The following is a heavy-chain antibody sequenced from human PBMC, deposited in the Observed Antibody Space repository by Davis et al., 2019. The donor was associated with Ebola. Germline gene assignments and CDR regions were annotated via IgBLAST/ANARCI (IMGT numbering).Heavy chain of an antibody. CDR3: AIANRGPVADTGDY. CDR2: IKQDGSEK. Sequence: GGSLRLSCVASGFTFSNYWMTWVRQAPVRGLEWVANIKQDGSEKQYVDSVRGRFTISRDNAKNSLDLQMNSLRAEDTAVYYCAIANRGPVADTGDYWGQGTLVTVSS. J-gene: IGHJ4*02. V-gene: IGHV3-7*03. CDR1: GFTFSNYW. D-gene: IGHD6-19*01.